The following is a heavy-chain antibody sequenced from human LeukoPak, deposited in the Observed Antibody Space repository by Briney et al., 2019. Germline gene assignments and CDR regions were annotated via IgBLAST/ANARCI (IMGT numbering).Heavy chain of an antibody. V-gene: IGHV4-39*01. CDR2: ISYSGST. Sequence: SETLSLTCTVSGGSISSGSYYWGWIRQPPGKGLEWIGSISYSGSTYYNPSLKSRVTISVDTSKNQFSLKLSSMTAADTAVYYCARVTVTGTARGFFDYWGQGTLVTVSS. J-gene: IGHJ4*02. D-gene: IGHD1-7*01. CDR3: ARVTVTGTARGFFDY. CDR1: GGSISSGSYY.